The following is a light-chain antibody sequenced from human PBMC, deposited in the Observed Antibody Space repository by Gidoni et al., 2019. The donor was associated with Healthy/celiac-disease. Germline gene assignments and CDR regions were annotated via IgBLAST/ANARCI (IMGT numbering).Light chain of an antibody. V-gene: IGKV3-20*01. J-gene: IGKJ4*01. CDR1: QSVSSSY. Sequence: EIVLTLSPGTLSLSPGEGATLSSVASQSVSSSYLAWYQQKPGQTPRLLIYGSSSRATGIPERFSGSGSGTDFTLPISRLEQEDYAVYYCQQYGSTHPRTFGGGTKVEIK. CDR3: QQYGSTHPRT. CDR2: GSS.